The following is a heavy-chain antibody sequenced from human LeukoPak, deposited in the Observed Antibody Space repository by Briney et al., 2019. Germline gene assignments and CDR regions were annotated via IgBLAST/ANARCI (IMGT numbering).Heavy chain of an antibody. CDR2: IYTSGST. D-gene: IGHD1-26*01. J-gene: IGHJ4*02. Sequence: PSETLSLTCTVSGGSISSYYWSWTRQPAGKGLEWIGRIYTSGSTNYNASLKSRVSMSVDTSKNQFSLKLSSVTAADTAVFYCARENSGSYREFDYWGQGILVTVSS. CDR1: GGSISSYY. CDR3: ARENSGSYREFDY. V-gene: IGHV4-4*07.